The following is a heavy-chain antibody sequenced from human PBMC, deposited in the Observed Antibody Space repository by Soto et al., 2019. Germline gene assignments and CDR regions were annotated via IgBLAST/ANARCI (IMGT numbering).Heavy chain of an antibody. Sequence: QVQLVQSGAEVKKPGASVKVSCKASGYSFTSCGINWVRQATGQGLEWMGWMNPGNGNTGFAQKFQGRLTMTRDTSITTAYMELSNLRSEDTAVYYCARGGVAAWSEVWGQGTLVTVSS. CDR2: MNPGNGNT. D-gene: IGHD3-3*01. CDR3: ARGGVAAWSEV. V-gene: IGHV1-8*01. J-gene: IGHJ4*02. CDR1: GYSFTSCG.